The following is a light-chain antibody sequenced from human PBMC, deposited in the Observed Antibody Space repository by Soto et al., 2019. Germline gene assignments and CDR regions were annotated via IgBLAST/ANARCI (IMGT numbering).Light chain of an antibody. Sequence: QSALTQPPSVSGSPGQSVTISCTGTSSDVGSYNRVSWYQQPPGTAPKLLIYDVSNRPSGVPDRVSRSKSGNTAALTISGLQAEDEADYYSSSYTSSSTYVFGSGTKLTVL. V-gene: IGLV2-18*02. CDR1: SSDVGSYNR. CDR2: DVS. CDR3: SSYTSSSTYV. J-gene: IGLJ1*01.